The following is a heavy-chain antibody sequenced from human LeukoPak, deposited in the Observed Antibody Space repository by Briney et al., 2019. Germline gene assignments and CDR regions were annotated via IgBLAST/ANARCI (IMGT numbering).Heavy chain of an antibody. CDR3: ARHVLAVAGTYYGLGV. D-gene: IGHD6-19*01. J-gene: IGHJ6*02. Sequence: SETLSLTCTVSTGSISNYYWSWIRQPAGKGLEWIGRVYTSGNTNYNPSLKSRVTISVDTSKNQFSLKLSSVTAADTAVYYCARHVLAVAGTYYGLGVWGQGTTVTVSS. CDR2: VYTSGNT. CDR1: TGSISNYY. V-gene: IGHV4-4*07.